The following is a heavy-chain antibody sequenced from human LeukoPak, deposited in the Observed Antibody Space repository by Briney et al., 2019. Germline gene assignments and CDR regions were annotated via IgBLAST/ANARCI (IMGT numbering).Heavy chain of an antibody. CDR3: ARNLAARPFDY. D-gene: IGHD6-6*01. J-gene: IGHJ4*02. CDR2: INPSGGST. Sequence: ASVKVSCKASGYTFTNYHMNWVRQAPGQGLEWMGIINPSGGSTSYAQKFQGRVTMTRDMSTSTVYMELSSLRSEDTAVYYCARNLAARPFDYWGQGTLVTVSS. CDR1: GYTFTNYH. V-gene: IGHV1-46*01.